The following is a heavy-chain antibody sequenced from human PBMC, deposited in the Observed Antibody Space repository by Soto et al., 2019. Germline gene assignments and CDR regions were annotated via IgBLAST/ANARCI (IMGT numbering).Heavy chain of an antibody. J-gene: IGHJ3*01. V-gene: IGHV4-31*01. CDR2: IYYSGST. CDR1: GGSISSGGYY. CDR3: ARDRGYYVSPDAFDL. D-gene: IGHD3-10*02. Sequence: QVHLQESGPGLVKPSQTLSLTCTVSGGSISSGGYYWSWIRQHPGKGLEWIGYIYYSGSTYYNPSLKSQVTISVDTSKNQFSLKLSSVTAADTAVYYCARDRGYYVSPDAFDLWGPGTMVPLPS.